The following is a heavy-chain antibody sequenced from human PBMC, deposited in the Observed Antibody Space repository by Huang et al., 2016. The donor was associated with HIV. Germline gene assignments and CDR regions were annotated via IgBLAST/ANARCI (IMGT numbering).Heavy chain of an antibody. CDR2: ISYDGING. CDR1: GFTFSNFG. CDR3: AKESRWYSDLDN. V-gene: IGHV3-30*18. Sequence: QVQLVESGGGVVQHGRSLRLSCAASGFTFSNFGLPWVRQAPGKGLGWVAVISYDGINGYYSESVKVRFTISRDNPMDTLYLQMNSLRPDDTAVYYCAKESRWYSDLDNWGQGTLVTVSS. D-gene: IGHD2-15*01. J-gene: IGHJ4*02.